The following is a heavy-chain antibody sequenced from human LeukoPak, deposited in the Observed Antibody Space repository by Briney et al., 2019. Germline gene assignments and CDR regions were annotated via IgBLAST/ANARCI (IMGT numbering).Heavy chain of an antibody. D-gene: IGHD6-13*01. CDR1: GFTFSSYA. CDR2: ISYDGSNK. V-gene: IGHV3-30*04. CDR3: ARDPYSSSWNWFDP. Sequence: GRSLRLSCAASGFTFSSYAMHWVRQAPGKGLEWVAVISYDGSNKYYADSVKGRFTISSDNSKNTLYLQMNSLRAEDTAVYYCARDPYSSSWNWFDPWGQGTLVTVSS. J-gene: IGHJ5*02.